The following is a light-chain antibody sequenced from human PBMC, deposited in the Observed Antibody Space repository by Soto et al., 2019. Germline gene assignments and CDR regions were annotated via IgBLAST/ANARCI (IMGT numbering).Light chain of an antibody. CDR1: SSDVGGYKY. V-gene: IGLV2-14*01. J-gene: IGLJ2*01. CDR2: EVS. CDR3: SSYTSGSTVV. Sequence: QSVLTQPASVSGSPGQSITISCSGTSSDVGGYKYVFWYQQHPGKAPKLMIYEVSNRPSGVSNRFSGSKSGNTASLTISGLQAEDEADYYCSSYTSGSTVVFGGGTKL.